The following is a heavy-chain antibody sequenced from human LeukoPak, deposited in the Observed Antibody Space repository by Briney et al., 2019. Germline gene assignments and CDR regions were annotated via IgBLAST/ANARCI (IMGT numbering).Heavy chain of an antibody. CDR1: GYTFTSYG. CDR2: ISGYSGNT. V-gene: IGHV1-18*01. D-gene: IGHD3-22*01. CDR3: AREGYYDSSGASDY. Sequence: ASVRVSCKASGYTFTSYGISWVRQAPGQGLEWMGWISGYSGNTNYAQKFQGRVTMTTDTSTSTAYMELRSLRSDDTAVYYCAREGYYDSSGASDYWGQGTLVTVSS. J-gene: IGHJ4*02.